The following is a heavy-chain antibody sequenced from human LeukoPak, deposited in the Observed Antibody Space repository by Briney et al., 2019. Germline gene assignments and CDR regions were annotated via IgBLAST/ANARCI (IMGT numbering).Heavy chain of an antibody. J-gene: IGHJ4*02. Sequence: GASVKVSCKASGGTFSSYAISWVRQAPGQGLEWMGRIIPILGIANYAQKFQGRVTITADKSTSTAYMELSSLRSEDTAVYYCARTGSSSLFDYWGQGTLVTVSS. D-gene: IGHD6-13*01. CDR2: IIPILGIA. CDR1: GGTFSSYA. CDR3: ARTGSSSLFDY. V-gene: IGHV1-69*04.